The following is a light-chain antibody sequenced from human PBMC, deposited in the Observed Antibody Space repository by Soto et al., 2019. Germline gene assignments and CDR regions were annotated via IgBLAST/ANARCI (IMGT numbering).Light chain of an antibody. CDR3: HRHNSAPPVS. CDR1: QGISNY. CDR2: AAS. V-gene: IGKV1-27*01. Sequence: DIQMTQSPSSLSASVGDRATITCRASQGISNYLAWYQQKPGKVPKLLIYAASTLQSGVPSRFSGSGSGTDFTLTISSLQPEDVATYYCHRHNSAPPVSFGPGTKVDLK. J-gene: IGKJ3*01.